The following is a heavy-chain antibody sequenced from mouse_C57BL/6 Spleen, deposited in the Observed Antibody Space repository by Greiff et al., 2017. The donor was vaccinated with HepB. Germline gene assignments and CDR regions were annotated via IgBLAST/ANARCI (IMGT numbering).Heavy chain of an antibody. V-gene: IGHV5-6*01. CDR2: ISSGGSYT. Sequence: DVQLQEPGGDLVKPGGSLKLSCAASGFTFSSYGMSWVRQTPDKRLEWVATISSGGSYTYYPDSVKGRFTISRDNAKNTLYLQMSSLKSEDTAMYYCARRNSNFFAYWGQGTLVTVSA. J-gene: IGHJ3*01. CDR1: GFTFSSYG. D-gene: IGHD2-5*01. CDR3: ARRNSNFFAY.